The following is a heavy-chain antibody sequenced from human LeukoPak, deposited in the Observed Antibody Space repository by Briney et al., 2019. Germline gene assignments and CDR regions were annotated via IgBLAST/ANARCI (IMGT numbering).Heavy chain of an antibody. V-gene: IGHV3-53*01. Sequence: GGSLRLSCAASGFTVSSNYMSWVRQAPGKGLEWVSVIYSGGSTYYADSVKGRFTISRDNSKNTLYLQMNSLRAEDTAVYYCAREGGTNPYHYGMDVWGQGTTVTVSS. D-gene: IGHD1-14*01. J-gene: IGHJ6*02. CDR3: AREGGTNPYHYGMDV. CDR1: GFTVSSNY. CDR2: IYSGGST.